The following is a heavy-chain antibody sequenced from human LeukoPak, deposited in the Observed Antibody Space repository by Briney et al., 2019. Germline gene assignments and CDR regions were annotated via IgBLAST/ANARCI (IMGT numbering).Heavy chain of an antibody. V-gene: IGHV3-66*01. J-gene: IGHJ4*02. D-gene: IGHD2-15*01. Sequence: GGSLRLSCAASGFTVSSNYMSWVRQAPGKGLEWVSIIYSSGSTYYADSVKGRFTISRDKSKNTLYIQMNSLRAEDTAVYYCASGAEGWNYWGQGTLVTVSS. CDR2: IYSSGST. CDR1: GFTVSSNY. CDR3: ASGAEGWNY.